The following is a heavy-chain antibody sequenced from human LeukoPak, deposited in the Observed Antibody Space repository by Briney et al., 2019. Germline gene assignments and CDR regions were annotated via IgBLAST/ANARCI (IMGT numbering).Heavy chain of an antibody. CDR2: ISGSGGST. CDR1: GFTFSSYG. V-gene: IGHV3-23*01. D-gene: IGHD3-22*01. J-gene: IGHJ4*02. CDR3: AKEGATYYYDSSGYRVFDY. Sequence: QTGGSPRLSCAASGFTFSSYGMSWVRQAPGKGLEWVSAISGSGGSTYYADSVKGRFTISRDNSKNTLYLQMNSLRAEDTAVYYCAKEGATYYYDSSGYRVFDYWGQGTLVTVSS.